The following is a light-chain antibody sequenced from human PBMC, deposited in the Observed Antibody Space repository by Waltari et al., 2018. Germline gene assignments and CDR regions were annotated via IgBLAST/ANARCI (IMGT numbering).Light chain of an antibody. J-gene: IGKJ4*01. CDR3: QQYDGEVVT. Sequence: EIVLTQSPGTLPLSPGERATLSCRASQSVTSISLTRYQQKLGQAPRLLIYGTSSRATGIPDRFSGSGSGTDFTLTISRLEPEDFAVYYCQQYDGEVVTFGGGTKVEI. V-gene: IGKV3-20*01. CDR2: GTS. CDR1: QSVTSIS.